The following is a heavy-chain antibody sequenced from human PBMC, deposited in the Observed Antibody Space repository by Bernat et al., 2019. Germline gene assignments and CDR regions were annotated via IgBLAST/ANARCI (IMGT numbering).Heavy chain of an antibody. CDR3: ATTSVSLSWYRDH. CDR2: VSAYNGDT. V-gene: IGHV1-18*01. CDR1: GFIFTSNG. Sequence: QGELVQYGTEMKKLGASVRVSCKAPGFIFTSNGLAWVRQAPGQVLEWMGRVSAYNGDTQYAQKFQGRVLMTTDSSTITDYMELKNLRSDDTAVYFCATTSVSLSWYRDHWGRGALVTVSS. D-gene: IGHD6-13*01. J-gene: IGHJ2*01.